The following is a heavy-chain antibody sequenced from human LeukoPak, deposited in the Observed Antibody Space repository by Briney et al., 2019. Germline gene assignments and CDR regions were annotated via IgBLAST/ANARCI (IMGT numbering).Heavy chain of an antibody. CDR2: IKRDGSEK. CDR3: ARSPGMNTGSYEDYFDY. Sequence: GGSLRLSCAASGFTFSSYWMSWVRQAPGKGLERVANIKRDGSEKYYVDSVKGRFTISRDNANNSLYLQTNSLRAEDTAVYYCARSPGMNTGSYEDYFDYWGQGTLVTVSS. CDR1: GFTFSSYW. V-gene: IGHV3-7*01. D-gene: IGHD1-26*01. J-gene: IGHJ4*02.